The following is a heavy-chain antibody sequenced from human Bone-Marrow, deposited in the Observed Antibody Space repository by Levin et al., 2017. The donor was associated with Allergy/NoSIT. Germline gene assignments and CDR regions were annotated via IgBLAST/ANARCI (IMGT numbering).Heavy chain of an antibody. D-gene: IGHD2-2*01. CDR3: ARDSVVPSATLGFDP. J-gene: IGHJ5*02. V-gene: IGHV1-69*06. Sequence: WASVKVSCKASGDTFNNYAINWVRQDPGQGLEWMGGIVPILGTPSYAQKFQGRLTITADTSTSTAYMELSSLRSEDTALYYCARDSVVPSATLGFDPWGQGSLVTVSS. CDR2: IVPILGTP. CDR1: GDTFNNYA.